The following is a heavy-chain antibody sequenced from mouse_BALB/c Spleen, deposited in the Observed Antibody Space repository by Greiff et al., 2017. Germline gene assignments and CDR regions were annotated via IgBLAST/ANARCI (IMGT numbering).Heavy chain of an antibody. D-gene: IGHD1-1*01. Sequence: VQLQQTGPELVKPGASVKISCKASGYSFTDYIMLWVKQSHGKSLEWIGNINPYYGSTSYNLKFKGKATLTVDKSSSTAYMQLNSLTSEDSAVYYCARHYGSSYAMDYWGQGTSVTVSS. J-gene: IGHJ4*01. CDR1: GYSFTDYI. V-gene: IGHV1-39*01. CDR3: ARHYGSSYAMDY. CDR2: INPYYGST.